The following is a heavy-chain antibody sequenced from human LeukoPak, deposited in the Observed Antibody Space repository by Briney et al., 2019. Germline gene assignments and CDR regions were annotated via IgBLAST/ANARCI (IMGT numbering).Heavy chain of an antibody. CDR1: GLTFSSYA. Sequence: QSGGSLRLSCAASGLTFSSYAMNWVRQAPGKGLEWVSAISGSGSGTYYADSVKGRFTISRDNSKNTLYLQMNSLRAEDTAVYYCAKAGDYGDYPRDNWFDPWGQGTLVTVSS. D-gene: IGHD4-17*01. J-gene: IGHJ5*02. CDR3: AKAGDYGDYPRDNWFDP. V-gene: IGHV3-23*01. CDR2: ISGSGSGT.